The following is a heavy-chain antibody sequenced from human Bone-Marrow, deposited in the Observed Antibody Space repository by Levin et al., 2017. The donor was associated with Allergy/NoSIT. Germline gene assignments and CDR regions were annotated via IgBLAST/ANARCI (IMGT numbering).Heavy chain of an antibody. Sequence: TASETLSLTCTVSGGSISSYYWSWIRQPPGKGLEWIGYIYYSGSTNYNPSLKSRVTISVDTSKNQFSLKLSSVTAADTAVYYCARVVDFWSGYYPDYWGQGTLVTVSS. CDR2: IYYSGST. J-gene: IGHJ4*02. D-gene: IGHD3-3*01. CDR3: ARVVDFWSGYYPDY. V-gene: IGHV4-59*01. CDR1: GGSISSYY.